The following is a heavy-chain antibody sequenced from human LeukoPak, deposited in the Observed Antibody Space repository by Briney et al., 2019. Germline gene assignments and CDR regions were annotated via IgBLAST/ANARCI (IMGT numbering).Heavy chain of an antibody. CDR1: GFTFSSYG. CDR3: ARGGEYYYDSSGYYTYFDY. D-gene: IGHD3-22*01. V-gene: IGHV3-30*03. J-gene: IGHJ4*02. CDR2: ISYDGSNK. Sequence: GGSLRLSCAASGFTFSSYGMHWVRQAPGKGLEWVAVISYDGSNKYYADSVKGRFTISRDNSKNTLYLQMNSLRAEDTAVYYCARGGEYYYDSSGYYTYFDYWGQGTLVTVSS.